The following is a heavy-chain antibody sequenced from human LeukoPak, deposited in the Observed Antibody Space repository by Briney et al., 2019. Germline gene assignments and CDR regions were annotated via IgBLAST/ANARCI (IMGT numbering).Heavy chain of an antibody. CDR3: ARGPHCSSTSCYAKNWYFDL. V-gene: IGHV3-30*02. CDR2: IRHDGSNK. Sequence: PGGSLRLSCAASGFTFSSYGMHWVRQAPGKGLEWVAFIRHDGSNKYYADSVKGRFTISRDNSKNTLYLQMNSLRAEDTAVYYCARGPHCSSTSCYAKNWYFDLWGRGTLVTVSS. J-gene: IGHJ2*01. CDR1: GFTFSSYG. D-gene: IGHD2-2*01.